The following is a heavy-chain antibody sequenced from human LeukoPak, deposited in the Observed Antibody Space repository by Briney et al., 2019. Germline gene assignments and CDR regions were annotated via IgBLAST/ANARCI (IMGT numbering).Heavy chain of an antibody. CDR2: ISSSSSYI. CDR1: GFTFSSYS. CDR3: ARGAGMVRGVIDAFDI. Sequence: GGSLRLSCAASGFTFSSYSMNWVRQAPGKGLEWVSSISSSSSYIYYADSVKGRFTISRDNAENSLYLQMNSLRAEDTAVYYCARGAGMVRGVIDAFDIWGQGTMVTVSS. J-gene: IGHJ3*02. D-gene: IGHD3-10*01. V-gene: IGHV3-21*01.